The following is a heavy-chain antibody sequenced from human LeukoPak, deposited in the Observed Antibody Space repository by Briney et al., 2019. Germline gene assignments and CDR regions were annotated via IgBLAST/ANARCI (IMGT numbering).Heavy chain of an antibody. J-gene: IGHJ5*02. CDR2: ISGSGGRT. CDR1: GFTFSSYA. V-gene: IGHV3-23*01. Sequence: PGGSLRLSCAASGFTFSSYAMSWVRQAPGKGLEWVSAISGSGGRTLYADSVKGRFTISRDNSKNMVYLEMNSLRVEDTAVYYCGKDSYVGVNWFDPRGQGTLVTVSS. CDR3: GKDSYVGVNWFDP. D-gene: IGHD1-26*01.